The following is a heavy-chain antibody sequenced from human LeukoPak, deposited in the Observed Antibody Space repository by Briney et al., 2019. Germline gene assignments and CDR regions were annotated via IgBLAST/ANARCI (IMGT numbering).Heavy chain of an antibody. CDR2: FIPIFDTS. Sequence: SVKVSCKASGGTFSSYAINWVRQAPGQGLEWMGGFIPIFDTSNYAQNFQGRVTITADKSTSTAYMELSSLRSEDTAVYYCASSGLGGSGNYHRTWYNWFDPWGQGTLITVSS. V-gene: IGHV1-69*06. D-gene: IGHD3-10*01. J-gene: IGHJ5*02. CDR1: GGTFSSYA. CDR3: ASSGLGGSGNYHRTWYNWFDP.